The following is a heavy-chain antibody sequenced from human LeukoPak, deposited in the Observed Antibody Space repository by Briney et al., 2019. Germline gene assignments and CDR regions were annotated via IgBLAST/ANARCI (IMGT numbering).Heavy chain of an antibody. J-gene: IGHJ6*03. V-gene: IGHV3-53*01. CDR1: GFIVSNNY. Sequence: GGSLRLSCAASGFIVSNNYMTWLRQPPGKGLEWVSLIYTGAVTYYADPVRGRFTISRDNSKNLLYLQMNSLRVEDTAVYYCARTLDNGNYYFYMHVWGKGTTVTVSS. CDR3: ARTLDNGNYYFYMHV. CDR2: IYTGAVT. D-gene: IGHD2-2*03.